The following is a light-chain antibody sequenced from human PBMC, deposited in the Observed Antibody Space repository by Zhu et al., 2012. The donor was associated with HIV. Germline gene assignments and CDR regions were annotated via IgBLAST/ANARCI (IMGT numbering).Light chain of an antibody. CDR3: QQRTIWPPT. J-gene: IGKJ1*01. V-gene: IGKV3-11*01. CDR2: DTS. CDR1: QSVSSY. Sequence: IVLTQSPATLSLSPGERATLSCRTSQSVSSYLAWYQQKPGQAPRLLIYDTSKRAAGIPARFSGSGSETDFTLSISSLEPEDSAVYYCQQRTIWPPTFGQGTRVEIK.